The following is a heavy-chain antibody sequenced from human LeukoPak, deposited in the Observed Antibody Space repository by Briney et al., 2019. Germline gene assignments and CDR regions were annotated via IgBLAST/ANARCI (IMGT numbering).Heavy chain of an antibody. V-gene: IGHV4-34*01. J-gene: IGHJ4*02. D-gene: IGHD2-21*02. CDR1: GGSFSGYY. Sequence: SETLSLTCAVYGGSFSGYYWSWIRQPPGKGLEWIGEINHSGSTNYNPSLKSRVTMSVDTSKNQFSLKLSSVTAADTAVYYCARAYCGGDCSEGGIDYWGQGTLVTVSS. CDR2: INHSGST. CDR3: ARAYCGGDCSEGGIDY.